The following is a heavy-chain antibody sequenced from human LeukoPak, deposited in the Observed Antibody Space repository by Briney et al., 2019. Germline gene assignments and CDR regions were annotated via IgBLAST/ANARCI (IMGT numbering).Heavy chain of an antibody. CDR3: ARLRLEGQWLVRNVAFDI. J-gene: IGHJ3*02. D-gene: IGHD6-19*01. V-gene: IGHV3-48*03. Sequence: GGSLRLSCAASGFTFSSYEMNWVRQAPGKGLEWFSYISSSGSTIYYADSVKGRFTISRDNAKNSLYLQMNSLRAEDTAVYYCARLRLEGQWLVRNVAFDIWGQGTMVTVSS. CDR2: ISSSGSTI. CDR1: GFTFSSYE.